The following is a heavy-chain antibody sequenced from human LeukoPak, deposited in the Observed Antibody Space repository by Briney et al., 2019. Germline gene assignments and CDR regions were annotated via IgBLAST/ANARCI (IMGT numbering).Heavy chain of an antibody. V-gene: IGHV4-59*08. CDR3: ARLGYYCYGMDV. CDR2: IYYSERT. Sequence: KASETLSLTCTVSGGSISSYCWSWIRQPPGKGLEWIGYIYYSERTNYTPSLKSRVPISVDTYKNQFSLELSSVTAPDTAVYYCARLGYYCYGMDVWGQGTTVTVSS. J-gene: IGHJ6*02. D-gene: IGHD1-26*01. CDR1: GGSISSYC.